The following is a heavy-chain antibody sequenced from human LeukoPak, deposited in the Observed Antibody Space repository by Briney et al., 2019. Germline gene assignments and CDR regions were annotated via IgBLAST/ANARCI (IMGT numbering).Heavy chain of an antibody. D-gene: IGHD2-2*01. J-gene: IGHJ3*02. CDR2: ISSSSSTI. Sequence: GGSLRLSCAASGFTFSSYGMHWVRQAPGKGLEWVSYISSSSSTIYYADSVKGRFTISRDNAKNSLYLQMNSLRAEDTAVYYCARDLLDLFVVVPAAYAFDIWGQGTMVTVSS. CDR3: ARDLLDLFVVVPAAYAFDI. V-gene: IGHV3-48*01. CDR1: GFTFSSYG.